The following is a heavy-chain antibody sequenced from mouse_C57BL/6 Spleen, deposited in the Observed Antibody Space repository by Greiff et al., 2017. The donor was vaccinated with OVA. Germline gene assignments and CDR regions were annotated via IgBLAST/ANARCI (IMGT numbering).Heavy chain of an antibody. CDR3: ARSYYGSSPYYAMDY. Sequence: EVKLQESVAELVRPGASVKLSCTASGFNIKNTYMHWVKQRPEQGLEWIGRIDPANGNTKYAPKFQGKATITADTSSNTAYLQLSSLTSEDTAIYYCARSYYGSSPYYAMDYWGQGTSVTVSS. V-gene: IGHV14-3*01. D-gene: IGHD1-1*01. CDR2: IDPANGNT. J-gene: IGHJ4*01. CDR1: GFNIKNTY.